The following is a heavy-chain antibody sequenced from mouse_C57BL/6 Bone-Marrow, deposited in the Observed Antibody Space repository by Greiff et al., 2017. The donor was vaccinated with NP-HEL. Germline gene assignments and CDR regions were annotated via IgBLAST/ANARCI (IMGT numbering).Heavy chain of an antibody. Sequence: EVKLVESGAELVRPGASVKLSCTASGFNIKDDYMHWVKQRPEQGLEWIGWIDPENGDNEYASTFQGKATITADTSSNTAYLQLSILTSEDTAVYYLTTSTYYDYGGGEWFAYWCQGTLVTVSA. CDR1: GFNIKDDY. V-gene: IGHV14-4*01. CDR2: IDPENGDN. CDR3: TTSTYYDYGGGEWFAY. J-gene: IGHJ3*01. D-gene: IGHD2-4*01.